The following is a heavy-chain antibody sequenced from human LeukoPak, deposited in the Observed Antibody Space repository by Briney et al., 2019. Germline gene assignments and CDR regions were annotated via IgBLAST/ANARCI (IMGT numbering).Heavy chain of an antibody. V-gene: IGHV3-30*02. CDR1: GFTFSSYW. Sequence: GGSLRLSCAASGFTFSSYWMSWVRQAPGKGLEWVAFIRYDGHDQYYADSVKGRFTISRDNSKNTVYLQMYSLRPEDTAVYSCARDGGVYSVVRGADYNSFDYWGLGTHVSVSS. D-gene: IGHD3-10*01. CDR2: IRYDGHDQ. CDR3: ARDGGVYSVVRGADYNSFDY. J-gene: IGHJ4*02.